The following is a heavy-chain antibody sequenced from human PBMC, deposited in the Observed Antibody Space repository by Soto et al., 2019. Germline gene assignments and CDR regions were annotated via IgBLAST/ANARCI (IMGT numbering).Heavy chain of an antibody. Sequence: GESLKISCKGSGYSFTSYWIGWVRQMPGKGLERMGIIYPGDSDTRYSPSFQGQVTISADKSISTAYLQWSSLKASDTAMYYCARHTSYTAYCGGDCYHPFDYWGQGTLVTVSS. CDR3: ARHTSYTAYCGGDCYHPFDY. CDR2: IYPGDSDT. D-gene: IGHD2-21*02. CDR1: GYSFTSYW. J-gene: IGHJ4*02. V-gene: IGHV5-51*01.